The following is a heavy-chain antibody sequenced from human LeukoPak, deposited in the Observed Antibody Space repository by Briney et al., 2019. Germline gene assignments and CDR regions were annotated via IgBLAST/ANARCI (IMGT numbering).Heavy chain of an antibody. CDR3: ARAPIAAAGQYYYYGMDV. J-gene: IGHJ6*02. V-gene: IGHV3-74*01. D-gene: IGHD6-13*01. Sequence: GGSLRLSCAASGFTFSSYWMHWVRQAPGKGLVWVSRINSDGSSTSYADSVKGRFTISRDNAKNTLYLQMNSLRAEDTAVYYCARAPIAAAGQYYYYGMDVWGQGTTVTVSS. CDR2: INSDGSST. CDR1: GFTFSSYW.